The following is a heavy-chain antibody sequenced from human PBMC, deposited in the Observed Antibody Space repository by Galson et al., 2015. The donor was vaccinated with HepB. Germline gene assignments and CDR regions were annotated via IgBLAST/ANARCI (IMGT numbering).Heavy chain of an antibody. CDR3: ARDPYGSGSYFDY. V-gene: IGHV1-69*04. J-gene: IGHJ4*02. CDR2: IIPILGIA. CDR1: GGTFSSYT. Sequence: SVKVSCKASGGTFSSYTISWVRQAPGQGLEWMGRIIPILGIANYAQKFQGRVTITADKSTSTAYMELSSLRSEDTAVYYCARDPYGSGSYFDYWGQGALVTVSS. D-gene: IGHD3-10*01.